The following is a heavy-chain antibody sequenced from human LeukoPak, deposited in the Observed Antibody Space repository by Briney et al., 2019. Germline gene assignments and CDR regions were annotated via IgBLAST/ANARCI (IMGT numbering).Heavy chain of an antibody. CDR1: GVSISAYS. CDR3: ATRGYSYGPFDY. J-gene: IGHJ4*02. Sequence: SETLSLTCSVSGVSISAYSWSWIRQPPGKGLEWIGFISHSGSTYYNPSLKSRVTISVDRSKNQFSLNLSSVTAADTAVYYCATRGYSYGPFDYWGQGTLVTVSS. V-gene: IGHV4-30-2*01. CDR2: ISHSGST. D-gene: IGHD5-18*01.